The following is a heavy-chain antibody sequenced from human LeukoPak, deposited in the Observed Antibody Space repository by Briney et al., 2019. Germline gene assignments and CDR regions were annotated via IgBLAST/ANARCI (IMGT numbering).Heavy chain of an antibody. V-gene: IGHV4-4*07. CDR1: GGSISSYY. J-gene: IGHJ6*02. CDR2: IYTSGST. D-gene: IGHD3-22*01. Sequence: SETLSLTCTVSGGSISSYYWSWIRQPAGKGLEWIGRIYTSGSTNYNPSLKSRVTMSVDTSKNQFSLKLSSVTAADTAVYYCARGAVISPNYYDRRPDYGMDVWGQGTTVTVSS. CDR3: ARGAVISPNYYDRRPDYGMDV.